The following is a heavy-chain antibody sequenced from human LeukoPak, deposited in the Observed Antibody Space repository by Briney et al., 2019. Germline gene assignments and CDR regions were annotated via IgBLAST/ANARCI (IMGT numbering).Heavy chain of an antibody. CDR3: AKVYATGTTLVVRNQYLDC. CDR2: ISGSGDTT. CDR1: GFTFNIYA. V-gene: IGHV3-23*01. J-gene: IGHJ4*02. D-gene: IGHD1-1*01. Sequence: GGSLRLSCAASGFTFNIYAMTWVRQAPGKGLEWVSGISGSGDTTYYADSVKGRFTISRDNSKNTLYVQMHGLRAEDTAIYYCAKVYATGTTLVVRNQYLDCWGQGTLVTVSS.